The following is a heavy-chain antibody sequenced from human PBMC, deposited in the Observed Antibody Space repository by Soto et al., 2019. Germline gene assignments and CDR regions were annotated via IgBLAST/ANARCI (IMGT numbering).Heavy chain of an antibody. J-gene: IGHJ4*02. Sequence: PSETLSLTCTVSGGSISSGGYYWSWIRQHPGKGLEWIGYIYYSGSTYYNPSLKSRVTISVDTSKNQFSLKLSSVTAADTAVYYCARVDKGEYYYDSSGYQIDYWGQGTLVTVSS. V-gene: IGHV4-31*03. CDR3: ARVDKGEYYYDSSGYQIDY. D-gene: IGHD3-22*01. CDR2: IYYSGST. CDR1: GGSISSGGYY.